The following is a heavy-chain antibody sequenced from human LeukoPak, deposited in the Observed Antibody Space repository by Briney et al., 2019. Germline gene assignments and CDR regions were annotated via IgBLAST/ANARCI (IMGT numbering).Heavy chain of an antibody. V-gene: IGHV3-23*01. Sequence: GGSLRLSCAASGFTFSSYSMNWVRQAPGKGLEWVSAISGSGGSTYYADSVKGRFTISRDNSKNTLYLQMNSLRAEDTAVYYCAKTQGRYYDSSGHFYYYYGMDVWGQGTTVTVSS. CDR2: ISGSGGST. CDR1: GFTFSSYS. CDR3: AKTQGRYYDSSGHFYYYYGMDV. J-gene: IGHJ6*02. D-gene: IGHD3-22*01.